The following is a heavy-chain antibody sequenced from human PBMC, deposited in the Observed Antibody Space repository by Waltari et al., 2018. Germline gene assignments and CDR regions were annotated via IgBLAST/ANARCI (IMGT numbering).Heavy chain of an antibody. CDR2: ISSSTRTT. Sequence: EVQLVESGGGLVQPGGSLRLSCAASGFTFSHYSMNWVRQAPGKGLEWVSYISSSTRTTYYADSVKGRFTISRDNAKNSLYLQMNSLRAEDTAVYYCARGRDGYSQDVFDIWGQGTMVSVSS. CDR3: ARGRDGYSQDVFDI. D-gene: IGHD5-18*01. V-gene: IGHV3-48*01. J-gene: IGHJ3*02. CDR1: GFTFSHYS.